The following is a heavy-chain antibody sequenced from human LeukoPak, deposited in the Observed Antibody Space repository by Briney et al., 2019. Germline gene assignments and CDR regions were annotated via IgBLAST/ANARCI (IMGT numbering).Heavy chain of an antibody. J-gene: IGHJ6*02. D-gene: IGHD3-10*01. Sequence: GRSLRLSCAASGFTFDDYAMHWVRQAPGKGLEWVSGISWNSGSIGYADSVKGRFTIFRDNAKNSLYLQMNSLRAEDTALYYCAKNSLLRGGTDHYHGMDVWGQGTTVTVSS. CDR2: ISWNSGSI. CDR1: GFTFDDYA. V-gene: IGHV3-9*01. CDR3: AKNSLLRGGTDHYHGMDV.